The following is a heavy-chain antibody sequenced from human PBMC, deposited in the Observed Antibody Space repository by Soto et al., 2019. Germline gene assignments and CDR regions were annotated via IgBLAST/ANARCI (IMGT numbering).Heavy chain of an antibody. J-gene: IGHJ4*02. CDR3: ARYSCTSGTCYYFDY. D-gene: IGHD2-2*01. CDR1: GGSVSGYY. CDR2: IFHTGRT. Sequence: KPSETLSLTCTVSGGSVSGYYWSWIRQIPGKGLEWIGYIFHTGRTNYNPSLKSRVSFSVDTSKNQFSLKLSSVTAADTAVYYCARYSCTSGTCYYFDYWGQGTLVTVSS. V-gene: IGHV4-59*02.